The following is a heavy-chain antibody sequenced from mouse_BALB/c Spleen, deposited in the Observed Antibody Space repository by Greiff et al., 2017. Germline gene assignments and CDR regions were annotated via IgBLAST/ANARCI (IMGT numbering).Heavy chain of an antibody. CDR3: ARATTAPYAMDY. V-gene: IGHV5-4*02. CDR2: ISDGGSYT. J-gene: IGHJ4*01. Sequence: EVKLVESGGGLVKPGGSLKLSCAASGFTFSDYYMYWVRQTPEKRLEWVATISDGGSYTYYPDSVKGRFTISRDNAKNNLYLQMSSLKSEDTAMYYCARATTAPYAMDYWGQGTSVTVSS. CDR1: GFTFSDYY. D-gene: IGHD1-2*01.